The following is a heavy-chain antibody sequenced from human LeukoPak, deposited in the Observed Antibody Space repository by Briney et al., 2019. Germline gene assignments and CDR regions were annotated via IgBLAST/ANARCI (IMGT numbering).Heavy chain of an antibody. CDR1: GFTFTNYA. D-gene: IGHD3/OR15-3a*01. CDR2: INAGNGHT. Sequence: ASVRVSCKASGFTFTNYAMQWVRQAPGQRLEWMGWINAGNGHTRYSQRFQGRVTITRDTSATTAYMEVTSLRSEDTAVYYCARGIWTRTVSSYYLDYWGREPWSPSPQ. V-gene: IGHV1-3*01. J-gene: IGHJ4*02. CDR3: ARGIWTRTVSSYYLDY.